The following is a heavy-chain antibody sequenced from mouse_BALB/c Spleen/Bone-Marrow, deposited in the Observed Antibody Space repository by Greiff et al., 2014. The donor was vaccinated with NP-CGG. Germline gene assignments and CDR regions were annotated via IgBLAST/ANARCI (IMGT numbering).Heavy chain of an antibody. J-gene: IGHJ3*01. V-gene: IGHV1S22*01. CDR2: IYPGSGNT. D-gene: IGHD2-1*01. CDR3: TRWNGHYEGFAY. CDR1: GYTFTTYW. Sequence: LQQPGSELVRPGASVKLSCKASGYTFTTYWIHWGKQRHGQGLEWIGNIYPGSGNTNYGEKFKTKGTLTVDTSSSTAYVHLSSLTSEDSAVYYCTRWNGHYEGFAYWGQGTLVTVSA.